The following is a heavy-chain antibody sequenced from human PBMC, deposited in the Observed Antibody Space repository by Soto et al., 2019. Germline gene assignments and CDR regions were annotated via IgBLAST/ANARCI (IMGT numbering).Heavy chain of an antibody. CDR3: TRGLASGDY. D-gene: IGHD6-6*01. J-gene: IGHJ4*02. CDR1: GYIFTNFY. CDR2: INPNGGST. Sequence: QVQLVQPGAEVKKPGASVKFSCKASGYIFTNFYIHWVRQAPGQELEWIGIINPNGGSTNYAQNFQGSVTMTRDTSTSTVYMDLSSLRSEDTAVYYCTRGLASGDYWGQGTLITVSS. V-gene: IGHV1-46*03.